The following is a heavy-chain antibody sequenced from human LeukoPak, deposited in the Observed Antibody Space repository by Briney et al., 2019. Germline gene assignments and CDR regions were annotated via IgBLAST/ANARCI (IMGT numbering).Heavy chain of an antibody. CDR2: ISDSGGRI. Sequence: GGSLRPSCAASEFTFNSYAMTWVRQAPGKGLEWVSVISDSGGRIYYADSVKGRFTISRDNSKNTLYLHMNSLRAEDTAVYYCALHGGSIWGQGTMVTVSS. V-gene: IGHV3-23*01. J-gene: IGHJ3*02. CDR1: EFTFNSYA. CDR3: ALHGGSI. D-gene: IGHD6-25*01.